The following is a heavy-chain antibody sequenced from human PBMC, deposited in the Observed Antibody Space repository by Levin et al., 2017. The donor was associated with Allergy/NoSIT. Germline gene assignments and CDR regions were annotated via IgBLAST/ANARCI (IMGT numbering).Heavy chain of an antibody. D-gene: IGHD6-6*01. CDR1: GFTFSGYT. CDR2: ISSSSTYI. J-gene: IGHJ3*02. CDR3: ASDGSYDTLDI. Sequence: GESLKISCAASGFTFSGYTLNWVRQASGKGLEWVSSISSSSTYIYYADSLKGRFTISRDDAKNSLSLQMNSLRVEDTAVYYCASDGSYDTLDIWGQGTMVTVSS. V-gene: IGHV3-21*01.